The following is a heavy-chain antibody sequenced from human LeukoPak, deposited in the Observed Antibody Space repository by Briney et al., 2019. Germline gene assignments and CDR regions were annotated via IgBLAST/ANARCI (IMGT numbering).Heavy chain of an antibody. J-gene: IGHJ4*02. V-gene: IGHV3-7*01. CDR3: ARDRALYDGSGYYYTEDDY. CDR1: GFTFSNYW. CDR2: IKEDGSEK. Sequence: PGGSLRLSCAASGFTFSNYWMSWVRQAPGKGLEWVANIKEDGSEKYYVDSVKGRFTISRDNAKNSLYLQMNSLRAEDTAVYYCARDRALYDGSGYYYTEDDYWGQGTLVTVSS. D-gene: IGHD3-22*01.